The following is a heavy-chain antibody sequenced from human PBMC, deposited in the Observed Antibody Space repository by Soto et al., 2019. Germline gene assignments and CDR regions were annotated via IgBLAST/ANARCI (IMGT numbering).Heavy chain of an antibody. J-gene: IGHJ4*02. D-gene: IGHD3-22*01. CDR1: GFTFSSYG. Sequence: QVQLVESGGGVVQPGRSLRLSCAASGFTFSSYGMHWVRQAPGKGLEWVAVISYDGSNKYYADSVKGRFTISRDNSNNTLYLQMDSLRAEDTAVYYCAKEGYYDSSGYPRDYFDYWGQGTLVTVSS. CDR2: ISYDGSNK. V-gene: IGHV3-30*18. CDR3: AKEGYYDSSGYPRDYFDY.